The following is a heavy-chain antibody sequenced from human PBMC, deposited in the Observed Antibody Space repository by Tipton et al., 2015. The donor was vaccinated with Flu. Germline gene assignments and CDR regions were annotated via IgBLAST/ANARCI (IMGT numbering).Heavy chain of an antibody. J-gene: IGHJ5*02. CDR2: ISYDGSHE. V-gene: IGHV3-30*18. Sequence: SLRLSCAASGFTFAKYAMHWVRQAPGKGLDWVAAISYDGSHEYYADSVKGRFTISRDNSKNTVSLQMNSLRAEDTAVYYCGKGSYDTSGYYLNWFAPWGQGTLVAVSS. CDR1: GFTFAKYA. D-gene: IGHD3-22*01. CDR3: GKGSYDTSGYYLNWFAP.